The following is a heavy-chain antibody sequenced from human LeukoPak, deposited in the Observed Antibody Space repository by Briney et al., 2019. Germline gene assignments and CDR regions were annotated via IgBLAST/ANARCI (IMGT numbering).Heavy chain of an antibody. CDR3: ARGRIAARHFDY. D-gene: IGHD6-6*01. CDR1: GGSFSGYY. CDR2: INHSGST. J-gene: IGHJ4*02. V-gene: IGHV4-34*01. Sequence: PSETLSLTCAVYGGSFSGYYWSWIRQPPGKGLEWIGEINHSGSTNYNPSLKSRVTISVDTSKNQFSLKLSSVTAADTAVYYCARGRIAARHFDYWGQGTLVIVSS.